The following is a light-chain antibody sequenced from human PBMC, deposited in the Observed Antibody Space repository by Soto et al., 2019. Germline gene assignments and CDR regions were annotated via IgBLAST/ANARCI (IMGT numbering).Light chain of an antibody. CDR3: CSYAGSGKVV. J-gene: IGLJ3*02. CDR2: EVS. V-gene: IGLV2-23*02. Sequence: QSVLTQPASVSGSLGQSISISCTGTSSDIGSYNLVSWYQQYPGKAPKLMILEVSERPSGVSNRFSGSKSGDTASLTISGLQAEDEADYYCCSYAGSGKVVFGGGTKRTVL. CDR1: SSDIGSYNL.